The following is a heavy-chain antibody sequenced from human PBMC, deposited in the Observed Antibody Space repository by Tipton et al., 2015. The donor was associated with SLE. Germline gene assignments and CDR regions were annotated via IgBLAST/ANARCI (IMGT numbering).Heavy chain of an antibody. CDR2: ISRSSSYI. Sequence: SLRLSCAASGFTFSSYSMNWVRQAPGKGLEWVSFISRSSSYIHYADSVKGRFTISRDNAKNSLYLQMNSLRAEDTALYYCARLETPVTSEYFQHWGQCTLVTVSS. J-gene: IGHJ1*01. CDR1: GFTFSSYS. V-gene: IGHV3-21*03. CDR3: ARLETPVTSEYFQH. D-gene: IGHD4-17*01.